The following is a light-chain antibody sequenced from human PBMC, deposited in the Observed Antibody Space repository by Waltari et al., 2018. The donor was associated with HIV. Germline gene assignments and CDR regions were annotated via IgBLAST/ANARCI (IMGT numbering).Light chain of an antibody. CDR1: GGSRNCK. J-gene: IGLJ1*01. CDR2: VGPGGIVG. V-gene: IGLV9-49*01. CDR3: GADHGSGSNFVYV. Sequence: QPMLTQPPSASASLGASVTLTRSLSGGSRNCKVGWYHQRPGKGPRFVMRVGPGGIVGSKGDGIPDRFSVLGSGLNRYLTIKNIREEDESDYHCGADHGSGSNFVYVFGSGTKVTVL.